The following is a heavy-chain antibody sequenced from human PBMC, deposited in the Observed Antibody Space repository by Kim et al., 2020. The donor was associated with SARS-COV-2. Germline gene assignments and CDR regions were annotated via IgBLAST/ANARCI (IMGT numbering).Heavy chain of an antibody. CDR2: ISYDGSNK. V-gene: IGHV3-30*04. CDR1: GFTFSSYA. CDR3: ARALVPAANALDY. Sequence: GGSLRLSCAASGFTFSSYAMHWVRQAPGKGLEWVAVISYDGSNKYYADSVKGRFTISRDNSKNTLYLQMNSLRAEDTAVYYCARALVPAANALDYWGQGTLVTVSS. J-gene: IGHJ4*02. D-gene: IGHD2-2*01.